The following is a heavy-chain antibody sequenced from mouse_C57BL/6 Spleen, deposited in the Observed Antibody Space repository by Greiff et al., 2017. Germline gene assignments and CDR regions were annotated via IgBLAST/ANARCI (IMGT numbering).Heavy chain of an antibody. CDR3: ARYVTTVVDAMDY. CDR1: GYTFTSYW. V-gene: IGHV1-7*01. Sequence: QVQLQQSGAELAKPGASVKLSCKASGYTFTSYWMHWVKQRPGQGLEWIGYIHPSCGYTKYNSKFKDKATLTADKSSSTAYMQLSSLTYEDSAVYYGARYVTTVVDAMDYWGQGTSVTVSS. CDR2: IHPSCGYT. D-gene: IGHD1-1*01. J-gene: IGHJ4*01.